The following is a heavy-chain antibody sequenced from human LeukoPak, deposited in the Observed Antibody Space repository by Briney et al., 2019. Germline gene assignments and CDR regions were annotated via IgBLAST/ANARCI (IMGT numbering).Heavy chain of an antibody. J-gene: IGHJ5*02. D-gene: IGHD1-1*01. CDR1: GYTFTSYD. V-gene: IGHV1-8*01. CDR3: ATELDTPRGDWFDP. Sequence: ASVKVSCEASGYTFTSYDINWVRQATGQGLEWMGWMNPNSGNTGCAQKFQGRVTMTRNTSISTAYMELSSLRSEDTAVYYCATELDTPRGDWFDPWGQGTLVTVSS. CDR2: MNPNSGNT.